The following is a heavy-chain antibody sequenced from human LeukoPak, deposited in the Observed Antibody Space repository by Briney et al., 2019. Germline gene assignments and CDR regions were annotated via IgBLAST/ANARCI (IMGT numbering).Heavy chain of an antibody. Sequence: GGSLRLSCAASGFTFSHYGFHWVRQAPGKGLEWVAVIWSDGSNKYYGDSVKGGFIIYRDDSQNTVYLQMNSLRAEDTAVYYCAKDAQRGFDYSNSLEYWGQGSLVTVSS. J-gene: IGHJ4*02. CDR3: AKDAQRGFDYSNSLEY. CDR2: IWSDGSNK. CDR1: GFTFSHYG. V-gene: IGHV3-33*06. D-gene: IGHD4-11*01.